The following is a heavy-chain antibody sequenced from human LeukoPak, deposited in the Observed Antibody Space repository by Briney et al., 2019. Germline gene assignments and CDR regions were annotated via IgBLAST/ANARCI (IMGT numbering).Heavy chain of an antibody. Sequence: SVKVSCKASAYTFSNYGFNWVRQAPGQGLEWMGGIIPIFGTANYAQKFQGRVTITTDESTSTAYMELSSLRSEDTAVYYCAVPSIAAAGTGFDYWGQGTLVTVSS. V-gene: IGHV1-69*05. CDR3: AVPSIAAAGTGFDY. CDR2: IIPIFGTA. CDR1: AYTFSNYG. D-gene: IGHD6-13*01. J-gene: IGHJ4*02.